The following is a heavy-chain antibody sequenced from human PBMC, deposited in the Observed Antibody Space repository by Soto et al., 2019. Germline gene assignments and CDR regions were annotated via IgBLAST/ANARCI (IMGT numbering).Heavy chain of an antibody. CDR1: GGSISSYY. D-gene: IGHD1-7*01. CDR2: IYYSGST. V-gene: IGHV4-59*08. Sequence: SETLSLTCTVSGGSISSYYWSWIRQPPGKGLEWIGYIYYSGSTNYNPSLKSRVTISVDTSKNQFSLKLSSVTAADTAVYYCARLGRGLELRRADYYYYYYMDVWGKGTTVTVSS. J-gene: IGHJ6*03. CDR3: ARLGRGLELRRADYYYYYYMDV.